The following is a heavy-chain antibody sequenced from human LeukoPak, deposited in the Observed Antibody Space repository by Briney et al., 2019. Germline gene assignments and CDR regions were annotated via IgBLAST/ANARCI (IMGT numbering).Heavy chain of an antibody. CDR1: GYTFTGYY. CDR3: ARDRPPHYYDSSGKFDY. Sequence: ASVKVSCKASGYTFTGYYMHWVRQAPGQGLEWMGIINPSGGSTSYAQKFQGRVTVTRDTSTSTVYMELSSLRSEDTAVYYCARDRPPHYYDSSGKFDYWGQGTLVTVSS. D-gene: IGHD3-22*01. CDR2: INPSGGST. V-gene: IGHV1-46*01. J-gene: IGHJ4*02.